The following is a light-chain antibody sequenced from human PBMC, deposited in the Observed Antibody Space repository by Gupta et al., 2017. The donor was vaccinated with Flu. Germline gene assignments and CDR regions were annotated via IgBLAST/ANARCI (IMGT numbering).Light chain of an antibody. Sequence: DVVMTQSPLSLPVTLGQPASISCRSSQGLVYSDGNTSLHWFQPRPGQSTRRLIYQVSYRDSGVPDRCSRSASGAEFTLKISMVDAEDVGIYFCMRGAHWRRAFGQGTTLKIK. CDR2: QVS. CDR1: QGLVYSDGNTS. V-gene: IGKV2-30*01. J-gene: IGKJ1*01. CDR3: MRGAHWRRA.